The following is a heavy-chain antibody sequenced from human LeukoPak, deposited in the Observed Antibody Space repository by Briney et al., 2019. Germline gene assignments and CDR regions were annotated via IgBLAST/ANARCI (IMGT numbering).Heavy chain of an antibody. CDR1: GGTFTNYA. D-gene: IGHD6-6*01. J-gene: IGHJ4*02. CDR2: IIPILGIA. CDR3: ARVSIAAGDSGFDY. Sequence: SVKVSCKASGGTFTNYAINWVRQAPGQGLEWMGRIIPILGIANYAQKFQGRVTITADKSASTAYMELSSLRSEDTAVYYCARVSIAAGDSGFDYWGQGTLVTVSS. V-gene: IGHV1-69*04.